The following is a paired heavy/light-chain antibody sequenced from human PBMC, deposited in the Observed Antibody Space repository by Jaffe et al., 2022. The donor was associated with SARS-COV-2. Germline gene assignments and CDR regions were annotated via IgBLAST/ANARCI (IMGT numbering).Heavy chain of an antibody. CDR2: INPGGGST. D-gene: IGHD2-2*01. Sequence: QVQLEQSGAEVKKPGASVKVSCKAFGYTFENYYIYWVRQAPGQGLEWVGVINPGGGSTAYGRKFRGRTTLSRDPSTKTVYMELRTLTSEDTAVYYCARGPQPRPNIIILPAAPMDPWGQGTLVAVSS. CDR1: GYTFENYY. CDR3: ARGPQPRPNIIILPAAPMDP. V-gene: IGHV1-46*02. J-gene: IGHJ5*02.
Light chain of an antibody. CDR1: SPNIGSNY. CDR2: RDM. CDR3: ATWDDSLSAVV. V-gene: IGLV1-47*01. J-gene: IGLJ2*01. Sequence: QSVLTQPPSASGTPGQRVTISCSGSSPNIGSNYVYWYQQVPGTAPKLLVYRDMQRPSGVPDRFSGSKSGSSAYLAISGLRSEDESDYFCATWDDSLSAVVFGGGTKVTVL.